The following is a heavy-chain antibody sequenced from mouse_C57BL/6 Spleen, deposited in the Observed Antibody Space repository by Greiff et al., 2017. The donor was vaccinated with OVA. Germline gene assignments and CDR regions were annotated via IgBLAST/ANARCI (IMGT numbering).Heavy chain of an antibody. CDR1: GYTFTSYW. V-gene: IGHV1-55*01. CDR3: ARPYDGYYYAMDY. CDR2: IYPGSGST. D-gene: IGHD2-3*01. J-gene: IGHJ4*01. Sequence: QVQLQQPGAELVKPGASVKMSCKASGYTFTSYWITWVKQRPGQGLEWIGDIYPGSGSTNYNEKFKSKATLTVDTSSSTAYMQLSSLTSEDSAVYYCARPYDGYYYAMDYWGQGTSVTVSS.